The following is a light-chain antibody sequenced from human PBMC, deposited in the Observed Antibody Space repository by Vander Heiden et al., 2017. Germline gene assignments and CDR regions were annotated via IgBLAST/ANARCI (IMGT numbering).Light chain of an antibody. V-gene: IGKV1-13*02. CDR3: QQVNSYPHT. Sequence: IQLTQSPSSLSASVGDRVTITCRASQGISSAFAWYQQKPGKAPKLLIYHASSLESGVPSRSRGRGPATDFTLSISILQPEDFTTSYCQQVNSYPHTFGGGTKLEIK. CDR1: QGISSA. J-gene: IGKJ4*01. CDR2: HAS.